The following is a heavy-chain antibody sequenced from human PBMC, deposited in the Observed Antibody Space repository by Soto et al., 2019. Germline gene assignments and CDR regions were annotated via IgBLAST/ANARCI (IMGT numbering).Heavy chain of an antibody. D-gene: IGHD3-10*01. CDR3: ARVLIGGYYGSGSYRSPFYFDY. Sequence: SETPALTCTVSDGFIWGCIRQSPDKGLEWIGYIYNSGRYNYNPSLESRLTISIDTSKNQVSLHLRSVTAADTAVYYCARVLIGGYYGSGSYRSPFYFDYWGQGTLVTVSS. V-gene: IGHV4-4*09. CDR1: DGFI. CDR2: IYNSGRY. J-gene: IGHJ4*02.